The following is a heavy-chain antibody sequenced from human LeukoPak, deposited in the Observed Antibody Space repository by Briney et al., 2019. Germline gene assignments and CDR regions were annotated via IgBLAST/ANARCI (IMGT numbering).Heavy chain of an antibody. D-gene: IGHD3-22*01. CDR2: IKQDGSEK. J-gene: IGHJ4*02. CDR3: ARDMYYYDSSGYYGLGY. V-gene: IGHV3-7*01. CDR1: GFTFSSYW. Sequence: RGSLRLSCAASGFTFSSYWMSWVRQAPGKGLEWVANIKQDGSEKYYVDSVKGRFTISRDNAKNSLYLQMNSLRAEDTAVYYCARDMYYYDSSGYYGLGYWGQGTLVTVSS.